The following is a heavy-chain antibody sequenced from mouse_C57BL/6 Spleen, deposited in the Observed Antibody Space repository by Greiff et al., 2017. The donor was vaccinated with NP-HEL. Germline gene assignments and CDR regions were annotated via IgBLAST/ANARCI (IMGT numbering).Heavy chain of an antibody. CDR2: IDPSDSYT. D-gene: IGHD1-1*01. CDR3: ARERVYGTPFAY. V-gene: IGHV1-50*01. CDR1: GYTFTSYW. J-gene: IGHJ3*01. Sequence: VQLQQPGAELVKPGASVKLSCKASGYTFTSYWMQWVKQRPGQGLEWIGEIDPSDSYTNYNQKFKGKATLTVDTSSSTAYMQLSSLTSEDSAVYYCARERVYGTPFAYWGQGTLVTVSA.